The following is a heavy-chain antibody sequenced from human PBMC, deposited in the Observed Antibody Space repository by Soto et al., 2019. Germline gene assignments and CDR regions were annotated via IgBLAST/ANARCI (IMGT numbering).Heavy chain of an antibody. CDR2: TSSDGSNK. Sequence: QVQLVESGGGVVQPGTSLRLSCAASGFTFSIYAMHWVRQAPGKGLEWVAVTSSDGSNKNYAASVMGRFTMSRDNSKNPLDLQMNSLRAEDTAVYYCARNSDGTDYWGQGTVVTVSS. CDR1: GFTFSIYA. D-gene: IGHD1-1*01. CDR3: ARNSDGTDY. J-gene: IGHJ4*02. V-gene: IGHV3-30-3*01.